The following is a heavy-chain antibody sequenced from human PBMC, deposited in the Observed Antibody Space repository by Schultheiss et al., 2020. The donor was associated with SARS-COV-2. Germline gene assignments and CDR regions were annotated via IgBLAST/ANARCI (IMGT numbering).Heavy chain of an antibody. V-gene: IGHV3-33*06. CDR3: AKEGKLAVAGLNWFDP. Sequence: GGSLRLSCAASGFTFDDYAMHWVRQAPGKGLEWVAVIWYDGSNKYYADSVKGRFTISRDNSKNTLYLQMNSLRAEDTAVYYCAKEGKLAVAGLNWFDPWGQGTLVTVSS. CDR2: IWYDGSNK. CDR1: GFTFDDYA. D-gene: IGHD6-19*01. J-gene: IGHJ5*02.